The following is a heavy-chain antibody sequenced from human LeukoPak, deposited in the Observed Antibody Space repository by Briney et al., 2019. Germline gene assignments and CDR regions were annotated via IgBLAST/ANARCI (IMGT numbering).Heavy chain of an antibody. CDR1: GGSVSSGTYY. CDR2: IYYSGST. J-gene: IGHJ3*02. CDR3: TRSTNLEAFDI. V-gene: IGHV4-61*01. Sequence: ASEILSLTCTVSGGSVSSGTYYWSWIRQPPGKGLEWIGYIYYSGSTNYNPSLKSRVTVSVDTSKNQCSLKLNSVTTADTAVYYCTRSTNLEAFDIWGQGTMVTVSS. D-gene: IGHD2-8*01.